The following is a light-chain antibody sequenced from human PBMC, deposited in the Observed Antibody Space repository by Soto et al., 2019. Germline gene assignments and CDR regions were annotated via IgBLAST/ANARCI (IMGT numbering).Light chain of an antibody. Sequence: QSVLTQPPSASGTPGQRVTISCSGSSSNIGSNYVYWYQQLPGTAPKLLIYRNNQRPSGVPDRFSGPKSGTSASLAISGLRSEDEADYYCAAWDDSLSGWVFGGGTQLTVL. CDR2: RNN. CDR1: SSNIGSNY. J-gene: IGLJ3*02. CDR3: AAWDDSLSGWV. V-gene: IGLV1-47*01.